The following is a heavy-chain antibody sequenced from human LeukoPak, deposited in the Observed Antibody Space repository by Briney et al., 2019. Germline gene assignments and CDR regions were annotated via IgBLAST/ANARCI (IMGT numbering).Heavy chain of an antibody. D-gene: IGHD2/OR15-2a*01. V-gene: IGHV3-7*05. Sequence: PGGSLRLSCEASGFTVSNYWMNWVRQAPGKGLEWVANIKGDGSEKNYVDSVKGRFTISRDNAKNSVYLQMNSLRSDDTAVYYCARDNTWYFDLGARGTLVTVSS. J-gene: IGHJ2*01. CDR1: GFTVSNYW. CDR3: ARDNTWYFDL. CDR2: IKGDGSEK.